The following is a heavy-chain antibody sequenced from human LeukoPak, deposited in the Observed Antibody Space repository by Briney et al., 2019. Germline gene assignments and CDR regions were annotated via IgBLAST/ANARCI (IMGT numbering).Heavy chain of an antibody. V-gene: IGHV3-74*01. CDR1: GFTFSSYW. J-gene: IGHJ5*02. D-gene: IGHD3-22*01. Sequence: PGGSLRLSCAASGFTFSSYWMHWVRQAPGKGLVWVSRINSDGSSTSYADSVKDRFTISRDNAKNTLYLQMNSLRAEDTAVYYCARDRQWNYYDSSGYPRPSDWFDPWGQGTLVTVSS. CDR3: ARDRQWNYYDSSGYPRPSDWFDP. CDR2: INSDGSST.